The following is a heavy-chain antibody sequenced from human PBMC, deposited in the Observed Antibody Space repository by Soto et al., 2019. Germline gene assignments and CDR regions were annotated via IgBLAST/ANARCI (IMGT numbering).Heavy chain of an antibody. CDR3: ARVAFTGTSDY. Sequence: PSETLPLTCTVSGGSISNSNYYWSWIRQHPGKGLEWIGYIHHSGTTYYNPSLKSRVTISVDTSNNHFSLNLSSVTAADTAVYYCARVAFTGTSDYWGQGTLVTVSS. D-gene: IGHD3-16*01. V-gene: IGHV4-31*03. CDR2: IHHSGTT. CDR1: GGSISNSNYY. J-gene: IGHJ4*02.